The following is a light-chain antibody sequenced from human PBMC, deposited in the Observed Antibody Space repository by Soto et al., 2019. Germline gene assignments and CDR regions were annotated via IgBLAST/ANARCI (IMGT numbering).Light chain of an antibody. V-gene: IGLV1-40*01. J-gene: IGLJ2*01. Sequence: QSVLTQPPSVSGAPGQRVTISCTGSSSNIGAGYDVHWYQQLPGTAPKLLIYGNSNRPSGVPDRFSGSKSGTSASLAITGLQAEDEADYYCATWDYSLTGEVFGGGTKLTVL. CDR3: ATWDYSLTGEV. CDR1: SSNIGAGYD. CDR2: GNS.